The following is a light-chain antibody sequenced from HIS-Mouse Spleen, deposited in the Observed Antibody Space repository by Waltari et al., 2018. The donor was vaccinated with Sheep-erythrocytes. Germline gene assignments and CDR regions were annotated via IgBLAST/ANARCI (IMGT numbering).Light chain of an antibody. V-gene: IGLV2-8*01. CDR3: SSYAGSNNFEV. Sequence: QSALTQPPSASGSPGQSVTISCTGTSSDVGVYNYVPWYQQHPGKAPKLMIYEVSKRPSGVPDRFSGSKSGNTASLTVSGLQAEDEADYYCSSYAGSNNFEVFGGGTKLTVL. CDR2: EVS. J-gene: IGLJ3*02. CDR1: SSDVGVYNY.